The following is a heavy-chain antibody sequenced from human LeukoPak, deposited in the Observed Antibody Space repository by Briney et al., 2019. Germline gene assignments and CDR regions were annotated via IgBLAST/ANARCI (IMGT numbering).Heavy chain of an antibody. J-gene: IGHJ4*02. CDR1: GGTFSSYA. D-gene: IGHD6-19*01. V-gene: IGHV1-69*13. CDR2: IIPIFGTA. Sequence: SVNVSCKASGGTFSSYAISWVRQAPGQGLEWMGGIIPIFGTANYAQKFQGRVTITADESTSTAYMELSSLRSEDTAVYYCAVKAVAGNLGYWGQGTLVTVSS. CDR3: AVKAVAGNLGY.